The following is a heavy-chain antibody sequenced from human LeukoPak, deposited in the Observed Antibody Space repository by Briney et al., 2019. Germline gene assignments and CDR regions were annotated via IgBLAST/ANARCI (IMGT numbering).Heavy chain of an antibody. CDR1: GFPFSSYW. D-gene: IGHD5-24*01. Sequence: GSLRPSCVASGFPFSSYWMTWVRRAPGKGLEWVANIKQDGSKKSYVDSVKGRFTISRDNAKNSLYLQMNSLRAEDTAIYYCTRVGYIDEGIDYWGQGTLVTVSS. J-gene: IGHJ4*02. V-gene: IGHV3-7*04. CDR3: TRVGYIDEGIDY. CDR2: IKQDGSKK.